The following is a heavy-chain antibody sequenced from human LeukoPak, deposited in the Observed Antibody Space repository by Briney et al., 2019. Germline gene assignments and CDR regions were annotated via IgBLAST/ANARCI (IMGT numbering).Heavy chain of an antibody. CDR2: IKQDGSEK. V-gene: IGHV3-7*01. Sequence: GGSLRLSCAASGFTFSSYWMSWVRQAPGKGLEWVANIKQDGSEKYYVDSVKGRFTISRDNAKNSLYLQMNSLRAEDTAVYYCARDPEWLQFRGEDYFDYWGQGTLVTVSS. CDR3: ARDPEWLQFRGEDYFDY. CDR1: GFTFSSYW. D-gene: IGHD5-24*01. J-gene: IGHJ4*02.